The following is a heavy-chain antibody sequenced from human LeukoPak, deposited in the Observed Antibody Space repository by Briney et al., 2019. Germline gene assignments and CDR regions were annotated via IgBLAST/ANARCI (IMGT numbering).Heavy chain of an antibody. CDR2: IYYSGST. J-gene: IGHJ4*02. CDR1: GGSISSYY. Sequence: SETLSLTCTVSGGSISSYYWSWIRQPPGKGLEWIGYIYYSGSTNYNPSLKSRVTISVDTSKNQFSLKLSSVTAADTAVYYCARDRNDFWSGYSSHYFDYWAREPWSPSPQ. CDR3: ARDRNDFWSGYSSHYFDY. D-gene: IGHD3-3*01. V-gene: IGHV4-59*01.